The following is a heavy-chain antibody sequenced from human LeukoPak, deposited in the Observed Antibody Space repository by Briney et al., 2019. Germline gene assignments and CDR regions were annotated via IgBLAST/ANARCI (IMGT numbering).Heavy chain of an antibody. CDR2: INPSGGST. V-gene: IGHV1-46*01. D-gene: IGHD4-17*01. J-gene: IGHJ4*02. Sequence: ASVKVSCKASGHTFTSYYMHWVRQAPGQGLEWMGIINPSGGSTSYAQKFQGRVTMTRDTSTSTVYMELSSLRSEDTAVYYCTRSRTTVTTYFDYWGQGTLVTVSS. CDR1: GHTFTSYY. CDR3: TRSRTTVTTYFDY.